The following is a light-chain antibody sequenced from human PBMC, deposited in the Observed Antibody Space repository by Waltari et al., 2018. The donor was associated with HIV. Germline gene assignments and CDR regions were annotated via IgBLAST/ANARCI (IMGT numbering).Light chain of an antibody. V-gene: IGKV3-20*01. CDR2: GAS. J-gene: IGKJ1*01. Sequence: EIVLTQSPGTLSLSPGERATLSCRASQTVSSTSLAWYQQKPGQAPRLLIYGASSRATGIPDRVSGSGSGTDFTLTISRLEPEDFAVYYCQQYGSSPQTFGQGTKVEIK. CDR1: QTVSSTS. CDR3: QQYGSSPQT.